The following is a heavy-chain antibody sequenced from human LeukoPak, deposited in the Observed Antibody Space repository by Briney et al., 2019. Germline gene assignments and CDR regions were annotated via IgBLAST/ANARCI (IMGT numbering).Heavy chain of an antibody. CDR1: GGSFSGYY. V-gene: IGHV4-34*01. CDR2: INHSGST. CDR3: AKILRGDQDY. D-gene: IGHD2-21*02. Sequence: PSETLSLTCAVYGGSFSGYYWSWIRQPPGKGLEWIGEINHSGSTNYNPSLKSRVTISVDTSKNQFSLKLSSVTAADTAVYYCAKILRGDQDYWGQGTLVTVSS. J-gene: IGHJ4*02.